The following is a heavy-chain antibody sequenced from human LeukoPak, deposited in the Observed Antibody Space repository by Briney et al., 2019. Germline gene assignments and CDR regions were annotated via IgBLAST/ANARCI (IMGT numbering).Heavy chain of an antibody. CDR1: GGSISSGGYY. CDR2: IYYSGST. V-gene: IGHV4-31*03. Sequence: SETLSLTCTVSGGSISSGGYYWSWIRQHPGKGLEWIGYIYYSGSTYYNPSLKSRVTISVDTSKNQFSLKLSSVTAADTAVYYCARDNSRGAFDIRGQGTKVTVSS. CDR3: ARDNSRGAFDI. D-gene: IGHD4-23*01. J-gene: IGHJ3*02.